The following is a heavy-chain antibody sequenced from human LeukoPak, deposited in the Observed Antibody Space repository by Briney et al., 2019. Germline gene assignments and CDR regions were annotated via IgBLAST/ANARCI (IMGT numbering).Heavy chain of an antibody. CDR2: INAGNGDT. V-gene: IGHV1-3*01. CDR3: ARDLTGRLDY. CDR1: GYTFISYG. D-gene: IGHD7-27*01. J-gene: IGHJ4*02. Sequence: ASVKVSCKASGYTFISYGIYWVRQAPGQRLEWMGWINAGNGDTKYSLKFQGRVIITRDTSASTAYMEVSNLRSEDTAVYYCARDLTGRLDYWGQGALVTVSS.